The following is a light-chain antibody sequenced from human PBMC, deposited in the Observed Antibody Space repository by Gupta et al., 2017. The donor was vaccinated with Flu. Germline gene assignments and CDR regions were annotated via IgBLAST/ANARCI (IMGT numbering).Light chain of an antibody. Sequence: PSSLSASVGDRVTITCRASQAISNYVVWFQQKPGKAPKSLIYAASRLQSGVPSKFSGSGSGTDFTLTISSLQPEDFATYYCQQDNSYPLTFGHGTKVDI. V-gene: IGKV1-16*02. CDR3: QQDNSYPLT. J-gene: IGKJ3*01. CDR2: AAS. CDR1: QAISNY.